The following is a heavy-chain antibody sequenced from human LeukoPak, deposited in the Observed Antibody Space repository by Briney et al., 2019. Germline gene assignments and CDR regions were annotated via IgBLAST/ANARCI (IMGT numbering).Heavy chain of an antibody. V-gene: IGHV1-3*01. Sequence: ASVKVSCKASGYTFAKYAILWVRQAPGQRLEWMGWINAGNGNTRYSQKFQGGVTITRDTSASTAYMELSSLRSEDTAVYYCARSILVVPVASHYNYGADVWGQGTTVTVSS. CDR3: ARSILVVPVASHYNYGADV. CDR1: GYTFAKYA. J-gene: IGHJ6*02. D-gene: IGHD2-2*01. CDR2: INAGNGNT.